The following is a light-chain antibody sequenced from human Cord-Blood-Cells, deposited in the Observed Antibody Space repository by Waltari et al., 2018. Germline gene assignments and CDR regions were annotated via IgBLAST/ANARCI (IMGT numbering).Light chain of an antibody. CDR2: EGS. CDR3: CSYAGSSTLV. J-gene: IGLJ2*01. Sequence: QSALTQPASVSGSPGPSITISCPGTSSDAGSYYLVSWYQQHPGNAPKLMIYEGSKRPSGVSNRFSGSKSGNTASLTISGLQAEDEADYYCCSYAGSSTLVFGGGTKLTVL. V-gene: IGLV2-23*01. CDR1: SSDAGSYYL.